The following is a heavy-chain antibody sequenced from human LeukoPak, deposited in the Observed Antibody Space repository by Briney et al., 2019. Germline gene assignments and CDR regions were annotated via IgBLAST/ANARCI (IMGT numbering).Heavy chain of an antibody. CDR2: IYYSGST. CDR1: GGSISSSSYY. J-gene: IGHJ3*02. CDR3: ARRTIVVVPVIEGAFDI. V-gene: IGHV4-39*07. Sequence: SETLSLTCTVSGGSISSSSYYWGWIRQPPGKGLEWIGSIYYSGSTYYNPSLKSRVTISVDTSKNQFSLKLSSVTAADTAVYYCARRTIVVVPVIEGAFDIWGQGTMVTVSS. D-gene: IGHD2-2*01.